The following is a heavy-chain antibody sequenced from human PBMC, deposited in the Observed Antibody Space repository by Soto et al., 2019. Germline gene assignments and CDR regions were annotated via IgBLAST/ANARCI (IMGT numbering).Heavy chain of an antibody. Sequence: QVQLVESGGGLVKPGGSLRLSCAASGFTFSDYYMSWIRQAPGKGLEWVSYISSSSSYTNYADSVKGRFTISRDNAKNSLYLQMNSLRAEDTAVYYCASHYRDVAFDIWGQGTMVTVSS. V-gene: IGHV3-11*06. J-gene: IGHJ3*02. CDR1: GFTFSDYY. CDR2: ISSSSSYT. CDR3: ASHYRDVAFDI. D-gene: IGHD4-17*01.